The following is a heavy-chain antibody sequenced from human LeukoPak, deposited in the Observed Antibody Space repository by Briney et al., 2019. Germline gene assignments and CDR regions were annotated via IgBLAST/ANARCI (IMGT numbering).Heavy chain of an antibody. V-gene: IGHV4-4*02. Sequence: SETLSLTCAVSGGSISSSNWWSWVRQPPGKGLEWIGEIYHSGSTNYNPSLKSRVTISVDKSKNQFSLKLSSVTAADTAVYYCARNRIAAAGIWFQHWGQGTLVTVSS. CDR3: ARNRIAAAGIWFQH. CDR1: GGSISSSNW. D-gene: IGHD6-13*01. CDR2: IYHSGST. J-gene: IGHJ1*01.